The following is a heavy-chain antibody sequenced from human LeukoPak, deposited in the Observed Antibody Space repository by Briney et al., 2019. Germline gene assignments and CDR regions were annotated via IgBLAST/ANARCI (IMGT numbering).Heavy chain of an antibody. V-gene: IGHV4-59*01. D-gene: IGHD2-2*01. Sequence: SETLSLTCTVSGGSISSYYWSWIRQPPGKGLEWIGYIYYSGSTNYNPSLKSRVTISVDTSKNQFSLKLSSVTAADTAVYYCARDPSPAHYYYYYGMGVWGKGTTVTVSS. CDR3: ARDPSPAHYYYYYGMGV. CDR1: GGSISSYY. J-gene: IGHJ6*04. CDR2: IYYSGST.